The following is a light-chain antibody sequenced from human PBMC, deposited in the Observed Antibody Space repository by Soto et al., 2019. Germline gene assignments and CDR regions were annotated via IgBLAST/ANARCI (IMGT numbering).Light chain of an antibody. CDR3: SSYAGRNNVV. Sequence: QSALTQPPSASGSPGQSVTISCTGTSSDVGGYDYVSWYQHHPGKAPKLMIYEVSKRPSGVPDRFSGSKSGNTASLTVSGLQAEDEADYFCSSYAGRNNVVFGGGTKVTV. V-gene: IGLV2-8*01. CDR2: EVS. J-gene: IGLJ2*01. CDR1: SSDVGGYDY.